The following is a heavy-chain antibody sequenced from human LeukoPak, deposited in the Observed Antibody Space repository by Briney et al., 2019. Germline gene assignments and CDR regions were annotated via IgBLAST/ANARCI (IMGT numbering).Heavy chain of an antibody. CDR3: TTGVPYYYDSSGYYYDY. CDR2: IKSKTDGGTT. J-gene: IGHJ4*02. V-gene: IGHV3-15*01. CDR1: GFTFSNAW. Sequence: GGSLRLSCAPSGFTFSNAWMSWVRQAPGKGLEWVGRIKSKTDGGTTDYAAPVKGRFTISRDDSKNTLYLQMNSLKTEDTAVYYCTTGVPYYYDSSGYYYDYWGQGTLVTVSS. D-gene: IGHD3-22*01.